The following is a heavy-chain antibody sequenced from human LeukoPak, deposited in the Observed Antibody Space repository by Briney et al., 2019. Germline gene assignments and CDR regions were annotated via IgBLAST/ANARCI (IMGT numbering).Heavy chain of an antibody. CDR1: GFTFSDYY. D-gene: IGHD3-3*01. CDR3: ARGVLEWLSPFDY. V-gene: IGHV3-11*04. Sequence: GGSLRLSCAASGFTFSDYYMSWIRQAPGKGLEWVSYISSSGSTIYYADSVEGRFTISRDDAKNSLYLQMNSLRAEDTAVYYCARGVLEWLSPFDYWGQGTLVTVSS. CDR2: ISSSGSTI. J-gene: IGHJ4*02.